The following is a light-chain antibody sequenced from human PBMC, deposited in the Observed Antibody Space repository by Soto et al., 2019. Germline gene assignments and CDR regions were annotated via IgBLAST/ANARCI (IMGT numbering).Light chain of an antibody. CDR1: QNIVRS. V-gene: IGKV1-5*01. CDR2: DAS. Sequence: DIQMTQSPSTLSASVGDRVTITCRASQNIVRSLAWYQQKPGETPNVLVYDASSLKSGVPSRFSGSGSGTEFSLTITNLQRDDSATYYCQQYGTYWTFGQGTKVEIK. J-gene: IGKJ1*01. CDR3: QQYGTYWT.